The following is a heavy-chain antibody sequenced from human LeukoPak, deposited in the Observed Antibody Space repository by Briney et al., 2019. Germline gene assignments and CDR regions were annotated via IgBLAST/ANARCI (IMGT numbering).Heavy chain of an antibody. Sequence: GGSLRLPCAASGFTFRNYGMHWVRQAPGKGLEWVAVIWYDGSNKYYADSVKGRFTISRDNSENTLFLQMNSLRAEDTAVYYCARTHYDFWSSYYPVDPWGQGTLVTVSS. D-gene: IGHD3-3*01. V-gene: IGHV3-33*01. CDR2: IWYDGSNK. CDR3: ARTHYDFWSSYYPVDP. J-gene: IGHJ5*02. CDR1: GFTFRNYG.